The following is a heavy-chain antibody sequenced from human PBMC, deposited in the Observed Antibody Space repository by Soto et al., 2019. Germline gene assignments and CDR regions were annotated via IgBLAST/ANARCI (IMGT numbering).Heavy chain of an antibody. J-gene: IGHJ4*02. CDR2: ISGSGCST. Sequence: GGSLRLSCAASGFTFSSYALSWVRQAPGKGLEWVSAISGSGCSTYYADSVKGRFTISRDNSKDTLYLQMNNLRAEDTAVYYCAKPPDYNWNDYWGQRTLVTVSS. CDR3: AKPPDYNWNDY. D-gene: IGHD1-20*01. CDR1: GFTFSSYA. V-gene: IGHV3-23*01.